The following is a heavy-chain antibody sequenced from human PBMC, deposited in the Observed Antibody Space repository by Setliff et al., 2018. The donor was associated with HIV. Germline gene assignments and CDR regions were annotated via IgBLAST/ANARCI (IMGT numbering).Heavy chain of an antibody. CDR2: IWYDGSNK. CDR1: GFTFSSYT. J-gene: IGHJ6*03. CDR3: AREGSTYYYYYMDV. Sequence: GGSLRLSCAASGFTFSSYTMNRVRQAPGKGLEWVAVIWYDGSNKYYADSVKGRFTISRDNSKNTLYLRMNSLRAEDTAVYYCAREGSTYYYYYMDVWGKGTTVTVSS. V-gene: IGHV3-33*08.